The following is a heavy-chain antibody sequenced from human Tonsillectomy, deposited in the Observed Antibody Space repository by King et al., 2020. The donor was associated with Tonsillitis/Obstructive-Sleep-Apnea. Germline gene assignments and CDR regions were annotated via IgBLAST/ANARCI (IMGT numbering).Heavy chain of an antibody. CDR3: ARTSMTVSGPGYYAMDV. CDR1: GGSISSTNYY. J-gene: IGHJ6*02. V-gene: IGHV4-39*01. CDR2: MFHSGST. Sequence: QLQESGPGLVKSSETLSLTCTVSGGSISSTNYYWGWVRQSPGKGLEWIGNMFHSGSTFYKSSLRSRVTISVDTSRNQFSLKLSSVTAADTAVYYCARTSMTVSGPGYYAMDVWGRGTTVTVSS. D-gene: IGHD3-3*01.